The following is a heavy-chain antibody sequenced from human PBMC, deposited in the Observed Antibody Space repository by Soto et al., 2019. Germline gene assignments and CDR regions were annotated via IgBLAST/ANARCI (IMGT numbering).Heavy chain of an antibody. CDR1: GGCISSGDYY. J-gene: IGHJ5*02. CDR3: ARTEAVVVAATDWFDP. CDR2: IYYSGST. Sequence: SETQSLTCTVSGGCISSGDYYWSWIRQPPGKGLEWIGYIYYSGSTYYNPSLKSRVTISVDTSKNQFSLKLSSVTAADTAVYYCARTEAVVVAATDWFDPWGQGTLVTVSS. D-gene: IGHD2-15*01. V-gene: IGHV4-30-4*01.